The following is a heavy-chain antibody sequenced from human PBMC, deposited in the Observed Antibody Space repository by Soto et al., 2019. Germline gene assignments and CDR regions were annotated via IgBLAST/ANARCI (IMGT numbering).Heavy chain of an antibody. CDR1: GFPFSDYY. CDR3: ARDDSSGYYPFDY. Sequence: LXLSCASSGFPFSDYYMSWIRQAPGKGLEWVSYISSSGSTIYYADSVKGRFTISRDNAKNSLYLQMNSLRAEDTAVYYCARDDSSGYYPFDYWGQGTLVTVSS. D-gene: IGHD3-22*01. J-gene: IGHJ4*02. V-gene: IGHV3-11*01. CDR2: ISSSGSTI.